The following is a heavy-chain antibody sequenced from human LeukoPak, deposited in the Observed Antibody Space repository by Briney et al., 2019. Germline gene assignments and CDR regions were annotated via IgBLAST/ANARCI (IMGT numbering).Heavy chain of an antibody. CDR3: ATVLLAAAGTIDY. CDR2: ISSSSSYI. V-gene: IGHV3-21*01. D-gene: IGHD6-13*01. J-gene: IGHJ4*02. Sequence: GGSLRLSCAASGFTFSSYSMNWVRQAPGKGLEWVSSISSSSSYIYYADSVKGRFTISRDNAKNSLYLQMNSLRAEDTAVYYCATVLLAAAGTIDYWGQGTLVAVSS. CDR1: GFTFSSYS.